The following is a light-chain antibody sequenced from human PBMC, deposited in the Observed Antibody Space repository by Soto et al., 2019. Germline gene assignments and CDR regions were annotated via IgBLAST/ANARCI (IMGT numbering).Light chain of an antibody. CDR2: IAS. CDR1: QNIASS. V-gene: IGKV1-39*01. Sequence: VTITCRASQNIASSVNWYQQKPGEAPKLLISIASILQSGVPSRFSGSGSGTDFVLTISSLQPEDSAAYYCQQLDSMPITFGQGIRLEI. J-gene: IGKJ5*01. CDR3: QQLDSMPIT.